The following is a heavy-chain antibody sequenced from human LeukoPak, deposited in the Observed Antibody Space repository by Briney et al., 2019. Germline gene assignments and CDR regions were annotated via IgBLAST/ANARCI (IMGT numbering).Heavy chain of an antibody. CDR2: INPSGGST. CDR1: GYTFTSYY. J-gene: IGHJ4*02. Sequence: ASVKVSCKASGYTFTSYYMHWVRQGPGQGLEWMGIINPSGGSTIYAQTFQGRVTMTEDTSTDTAYMELSSLRSEDTAVYYCATYRQYVWGNYHYDYWGREPWSPSPQ. CDR3: ATYRQYVWGNYHYDY. D-gene: IGHD3-16*02. V-gene: IGHV1-46*01.